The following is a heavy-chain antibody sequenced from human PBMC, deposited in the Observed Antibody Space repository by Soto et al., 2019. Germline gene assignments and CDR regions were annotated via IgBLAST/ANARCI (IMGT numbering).Heavy chain of an antibody. CDR2: IGTTGDT. CDR3: ARAIGPTLFDY. CDR1: GFTFSSYD. D-gene: IGHD3-22*01. J-gene: IGHJ4*02. V-gene: IGHV3-13*04. Sequence: EVQLVESGGGLVQPGGSLRLSCSASGFTFSSYDMHWVRQGTGKGLEWVSAIGTTGDTYYAGSVKGRFTISRENANNSLYLQMNRLRAGDTAIYFCARAIGPTLFDYWGQGTLVTVSS.